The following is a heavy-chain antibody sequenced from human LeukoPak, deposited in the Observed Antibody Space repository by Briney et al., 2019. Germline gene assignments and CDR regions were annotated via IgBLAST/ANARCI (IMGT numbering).Heavy chain of an antibody. D-gene: IGHD3-22*01. CDR2: ISAYNGNT. CDR1: GYTFTSYG. J-gene: IGHJ4*02. V-gene: IGHV1-18*01. Sequence: ASVKVSCKASGYTFTSYGISWVRQAPGQGLEWMGWISAYNGNTNYAQKLQGRATMTTDTSTSTAYMELRSLRSDDTAIYYCAKARIPSGNDYYSHWGQGTLVTVSS. CDR3: AKARIPSGNDYYSH.